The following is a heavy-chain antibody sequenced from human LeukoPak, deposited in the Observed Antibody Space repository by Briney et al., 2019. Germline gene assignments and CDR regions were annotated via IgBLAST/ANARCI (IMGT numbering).Heavy chain of an antibody. CDR3: AKVAPYTSSSSYFDY. CDR2: ISSSGGST. D-gene: IGHD6-6*01. Sequence: GGSLRLSCAASGFTFSSYWMSWVRQAPGKGLEWVSAISSSGGSTYYADSVKGRFTMSRDNSKNTLYLQMNSLRAEDTAIYYCAKVAPYTSSSSYFDYWGQGTLVTVSS. J-gene: IGHJ4*02. CDR1: GFTFSSYW. V-gene: IGHV3-23*01.